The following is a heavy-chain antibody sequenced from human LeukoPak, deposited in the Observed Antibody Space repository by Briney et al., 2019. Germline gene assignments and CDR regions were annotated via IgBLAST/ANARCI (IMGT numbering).Heavy chain of an antibody. Sequence: PGGSLRLSCTASGFTFSDYALSWFRQAPGKGLEWVAFIRTKPYGGTTEYAASVKGRFTISRDDSKSIAYLQRNSLKTEDTAVYYCTRSLCSGGSCQGWFDPWGQGTVVTVSS. D-gene: IGHD2-15*01. CDR1: GFTFSDYA. J-gene: IGHJ5*02. V-gene: IGHV3-49*03. CDR3: TRSLCSGGSCQGWFDP. CDR2: IRTKPYGGTT.